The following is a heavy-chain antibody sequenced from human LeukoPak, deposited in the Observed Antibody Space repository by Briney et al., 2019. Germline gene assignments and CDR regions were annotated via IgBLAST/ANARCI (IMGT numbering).Heavy chain of an antibody. CDR2: ISNNGGYT. CDR1: GFTFSSSA. V-gene: IGHV3-23*01. J-gene: IGHJ4*02. Sequence: GGSLRLSCAASGFTFSSSAMSWVRQAPGKGLEWVSAISNNGGYTYYADSVQGRFTISRDNSKSTLCLQMNSLRAEDTAVYYCARDPLLGYCSSTSCYPDYWGQGTLVTVSS. D-gene: IGHD2-2*01. CDR3: ARDPLLGYCSSTSCYPDY.